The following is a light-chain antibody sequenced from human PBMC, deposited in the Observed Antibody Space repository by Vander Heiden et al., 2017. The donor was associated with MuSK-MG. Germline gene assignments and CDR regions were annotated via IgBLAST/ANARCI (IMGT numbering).Light chain of an antibody. CDR3: CSYAGSYTWV. V-gene: IGLV2-11*01. Sequence: SALSQPPPASGPPGQSVTISRTGTSSGGGCYNDVSWYQQPQGQPPTLMICDVSKRPSGVPDRFSGSKSGNTASLTSSGLQPDDEAHYYCCSYAGSYTWVFGGGTKLTVL. CDR2: DVS. CDR1: SSGGGCYND. J-gene: IGLJ3*02.